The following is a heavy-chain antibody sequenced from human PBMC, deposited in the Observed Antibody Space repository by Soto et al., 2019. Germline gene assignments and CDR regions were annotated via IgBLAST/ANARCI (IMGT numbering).Heavy chain of an antibody. J-gene: IGHJ4*02. V-gene: IGHV1-8*01. CDR2: MTPSGGAS. D-gene: IGHD3-3*01. CDR1: ESSFSTHH. CDR3: ARDSRLTLSGVVIVPSYFDQ. Sequence: VQSGAEVKKPGASVKVSCKAPESSFSTHHITCLRQAPDKGLGGMGGMTPSGGASGFAHKLMGRVTMTRDTSTNPIYMERASLRSDDTAVYYCARDSRLTLSGVVIVPSYFDQWGQGTLVTVSS.